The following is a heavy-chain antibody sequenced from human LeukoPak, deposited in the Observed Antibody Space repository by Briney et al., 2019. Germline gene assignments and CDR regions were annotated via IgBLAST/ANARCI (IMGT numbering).Heavy chain of an antibody. V-gene: IGHV3-7*01. CDR3: ARESVTFGGVIAQFPSFDY. CDR1: GFTFSSYW. J-gene: IGHJ4*02. Sequence: PGGSLRLSCAASGFTFSSYWMSWVRQAPGKGLEWVANIKQDGSEKYYVDSVKGRFTISRDNAKNSLYLQMNSLRAEDTAVYYCARESVTFGGVIAQFPSFDYWGQGTLVTVSS. D-gene: IGHD3-16*02. CDR2: IKQDGSEK.